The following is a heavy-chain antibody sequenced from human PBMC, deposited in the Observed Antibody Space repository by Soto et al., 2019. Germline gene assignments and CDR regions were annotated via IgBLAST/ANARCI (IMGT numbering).Heavy chain of an antibody. CDR3: ARGGYTDMEPYYYYGMDV. CDR2: IYYSGST. D-gene: IGHD5-18*01. V-gene: IGHV4-31*03. Sequence: PSETLSLNCTVSGGSISSGGYYWSWIRQHPGKGLEWIGYIYYSGSTYYNPSLKSRVTISVDTSKNQFSLKLRSVSAADTAVYYCARGGYTDMEPYYYYGMDVWGQGTTVTVSS. CDR1: GGSISSGGYY. J-gene: IGHJ6*02.